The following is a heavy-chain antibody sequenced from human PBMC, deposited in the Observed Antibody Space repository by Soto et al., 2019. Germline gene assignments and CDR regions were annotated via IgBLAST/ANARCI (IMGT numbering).Heavy chain of an antibody. J-gene: IGHJ4*02. V-gene: IGHV3-33*01. CDR2: IWYDGSYQ. Sequence: QVQLVESGGGVIQPGRSLRLSCKASGFTFSDFGMHWVRQAPGKGLEWVSAIWYDGSYQYYADSVRGRFTTSRDNSNNTLLLEMNSLRVEDTAVYYCARVRGGTYAYYFDYWGQGTLVTVSS. D-gene: IGHD2-15*01. CDR1: GFTFSDFG. CDR3: ARVRGGTYAYYFDY.